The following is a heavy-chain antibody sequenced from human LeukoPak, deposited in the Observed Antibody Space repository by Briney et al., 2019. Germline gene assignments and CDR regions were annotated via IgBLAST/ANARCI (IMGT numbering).Heavy chain of an antibody. CDR1: GFTFDDYA. CDR3: ATDRGGWTT. J-gene: IGHJ5*02. V-gene: IGHV3-9*01. Sequence: GGSLRLSCAASGFTFDDYAMHWIRQAPGKGLEWVSGISWNSGSIGYADSVKGRFTISRDNAKNSLYLQMNSLRAEDTAVYYCATDRGGWTTWGQGTLVTVSS. D-gene: IGHD6-19*01. CDR2: ISWNSGSI.